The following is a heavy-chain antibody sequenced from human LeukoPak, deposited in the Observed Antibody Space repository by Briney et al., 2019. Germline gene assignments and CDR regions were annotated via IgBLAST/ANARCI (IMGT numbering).Heavy chain of an antibody. CDR3: ARGRQYCSGGTCYLDY. J-gene: IGHJ4*02. V-gene: IGHV3-33*01. CDR2: IWFDGSNK. CDR1: GFTFSSYV. Sequence: GGSLRLSCAASGFTFSSYVMHWVRQAPGKGLEWVALIWFDGSNKYYADSVKGHFTISRDNSKNTLYLQMNSLRVEDTAVYYCARGRQYCSGGTCYLDYWGQGTLVTVSS. D-gene: IGHD2-15*01.